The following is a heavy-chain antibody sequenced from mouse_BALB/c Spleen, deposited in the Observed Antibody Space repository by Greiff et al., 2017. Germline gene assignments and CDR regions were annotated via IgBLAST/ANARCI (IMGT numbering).Heavy chain of an antibody. CDR2: INPSNGGT. Sequence: VKLMESGAELVKPGASVKLSCKASGYTFTSYYMYWVKQRPGQGLEWIGEINPSNGGTNFNEKFKSKATLTVDKSSSTAYMQLSSLTSEDSAVYYCTTMITTIYYYAMDYWGQGTSVTVSS. D-gene: IGHD2-4*01. V-gene: IGHV1S81*02. J-gene: IGHJ4*01. CDR3: TTMITTIYYYAMDY. CDR1: GYTFTSYY.